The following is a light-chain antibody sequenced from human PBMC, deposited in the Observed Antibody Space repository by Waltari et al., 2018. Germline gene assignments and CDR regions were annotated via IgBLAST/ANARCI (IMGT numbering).Light chain of an antibody. Sequence: PGQRVTISCTGSSSNIGAGYDVHWYQQLPGTAPKLLIYGNSNRPSGVPHRFSGAKSGASASLAITGLQAEDEADYYCQSYDSSLSGYVFGTGTKVTVL. V-gene: IGLV1-40*03. CDR1: SSNIGAGYD. CDR3: QSYDSSLSGYV. J-gene: IGLJ1*01. CDR2: GNS.